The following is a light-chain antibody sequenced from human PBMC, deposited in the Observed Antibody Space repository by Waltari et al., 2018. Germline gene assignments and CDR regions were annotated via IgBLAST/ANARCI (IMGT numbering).Light chain of an antibody. Sequence: DVVMTQSPDSLAVSLGERATINCKSSQSLLYTSNNKNYLAWYQQKPGQPPKILIYWASSRESGVPNRFSGGGSGKDFTLTICGLQAEDVASYFCLQYLHTPRTFGQGTKVEIK. V-gene: IGKV4-1*01. CDR2: WAS. CDR1: QSLLYTSNNKNY. J-gene: IGKJ1*01. CDR3: LQYLHTPRT.